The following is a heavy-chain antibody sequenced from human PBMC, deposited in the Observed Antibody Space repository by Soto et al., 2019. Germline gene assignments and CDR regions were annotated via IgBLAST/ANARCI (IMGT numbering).Heavy chain of an antibody. CDR3: ARRNPLYYFDY. Sequence: SETLSLTCTVSGGSISSSSYYWGWIRQPPGKGLEWIGSIYYSGSTYYNPSLKSRVTISVDTSKNQFSLKLSSVTAADTAVYYCARRNPLYYFDYWGQGTLVTVSS. CDR1: GGSISSSSYY. V-gene: IGHV4-39*01. J-gene: IGHJ4*02. CDR2: IYYSGST.